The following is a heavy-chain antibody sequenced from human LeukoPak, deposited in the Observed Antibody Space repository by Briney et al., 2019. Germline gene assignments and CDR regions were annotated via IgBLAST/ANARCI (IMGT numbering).Heavy chain of an antibody. J-gene: IGHJ6*03. Sequence: ASVKVSCKASGYTFTGYYMHWVRQAPGQGLEWMGWINPNSGGTNYAQKLQGRVTMTTDTPTSTAYMELRSLRSDDTAVYYCAREGNGSSGWYRPNYYYYYYMDVWGKGTTVTVSS. CDR1: GYTFTGYY. D-gene: IGHD6-19*01. CDR2: INPNSGGT. V-gene: IGHV1-2*02. CDR3: AREGNGSSGWYRPNYYYYYYMDV.